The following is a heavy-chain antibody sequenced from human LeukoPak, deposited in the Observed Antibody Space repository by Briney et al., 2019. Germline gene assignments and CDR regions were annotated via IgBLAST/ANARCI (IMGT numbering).Heavy chain of an antibody. J-gene: IGHJ5*02. D-gene: IGHD1-14*01. CDR3: ARDTQIGIWFDP. CDR1: GFTFSDVY. V-gene: IGHV3-11*04. CDR2: ISGSSATI. Sequence: PGGSLRLSCAASGFTFSDVYMSWIRQAPGKGLEWISYISGSSATIYYADSVKGRFTISRDNAKNSLHLQMNSLRAEDTAVYYCARDTQIGIWFDPWGQGTLVTVSS.